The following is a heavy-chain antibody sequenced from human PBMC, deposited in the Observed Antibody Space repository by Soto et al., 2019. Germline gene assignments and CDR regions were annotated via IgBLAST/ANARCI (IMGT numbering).Heavy chain of an antibody. CDR2: INAANGNT. V-gene: IGHV1-3*01. D-gene: IGHD6-13*01. CDR3: ASIALRISADGIGACDM. J-gene: IGHJ3*02. Sequence: ASVKVSCKASGYIFTSYAFHWVRLAPGHRLEWMGWINAANGNTKYSQKLQGRITITRDTSASTAYMGLSSLRSEDTAVYYCASIALRISADGIGACDMWGQGTLVTVSS. CDR1: GYIFTSYA.